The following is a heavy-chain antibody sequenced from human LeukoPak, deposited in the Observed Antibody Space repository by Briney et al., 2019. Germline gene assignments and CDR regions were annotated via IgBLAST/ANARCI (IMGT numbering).Heavy chain of an antibody. CDR2: IIPIFGTA. CDR1: GGTFSSYA. CDR3: ARAIQRYFDWSHMGQFDY. J-gene: IGHJ4*02. Sequence: GASVKVSCKASGGTFSSYAISWVRQAPGQGLEWMGGIIPIFGTANYAQKFQGRVTITADESTSTAYMELSSLRSEDTAVYYCARAIQRYFDWSHMGQFDYWGQGTLVTVSS. V-gene: IGHV1-69*13. D-gene: IGHD3-9*01.